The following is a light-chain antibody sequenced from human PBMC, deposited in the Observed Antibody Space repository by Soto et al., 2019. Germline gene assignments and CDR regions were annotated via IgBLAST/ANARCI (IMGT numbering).Light chain of an antibody. V-gene: IGKV1-13*02. CDR2: DVS. Sequence: AIQLTQSPSSLSASVGDRVTISCRASQDVRGALAWYQQKPGTAPKILIYDVSVLESGVPTRFSGSGSGTDFTLTITSLQPVDFATYYCQQFNSYPIIFGQGTRLEIK. CDR3: QQFNSYPII. J-gene: IGKJ5*01. CDR1: QDVRGA.